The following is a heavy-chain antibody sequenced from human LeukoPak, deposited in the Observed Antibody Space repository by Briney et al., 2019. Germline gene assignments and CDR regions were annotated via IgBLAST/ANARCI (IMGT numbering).Heavy chain of an antibody. J-gene: IGHJ4*02. D-gene: IGHD5-18*01. CDR2: IWFDGSKT. V-gene: IGHV3-33*08. CDR3: ARDQYSYAHAAH. CDR1: EFTFSSFT. Sequence: GGSLRLSCAASEFTFSSFTMHWVRQAPGKGLEWVAVIWFDGSKTYYSESVKGRFTVSRDNSKNTLFLQMNSLRVEDTAVYYCARDQYSYAHAAHWGQGTLVTVSS.